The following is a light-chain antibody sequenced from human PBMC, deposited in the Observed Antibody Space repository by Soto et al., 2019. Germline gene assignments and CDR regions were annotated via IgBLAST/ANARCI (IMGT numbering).Light chain of an antibody. CDR1: SSDVGGYNY. CDR2: DVS. Sequence: QSVLTQPASVSGSPGQSITISCTGTSSDVGGYNYVSWYQKHPGKAPKLMIYDVSNRPSGVSNRFSGSKSGNTASLTISGLQAEDEADYYCSSYTSSSVVFGGGTQLTVL. J-gene: IGLJ2*01. V-gene: IGLV2-14*01. CDR3: SSYTSSSVV.